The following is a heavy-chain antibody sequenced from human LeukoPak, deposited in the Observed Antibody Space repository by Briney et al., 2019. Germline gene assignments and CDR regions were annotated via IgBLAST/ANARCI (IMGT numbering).Heavy chain of an antibody. V-gene: IGHV3-23*01. D-gene: IGHD1-26*01. CDR3: AKTPPSLLGGRYYGRFDY. CDR1: RFTFSNYA. Sequence: GGSLRLSCAASRFTFSNYALTWVRQAPGKGLEWVSLITGSGDTTYYAGSVKGRFTISRDNSKDTLYLQMNSLRVEDTAVYYCAKTPPSLLGGRYYGRFDYWGQGTLVTVSS. J-gene: IGHJ4*02. CDR2: ITGSGDTT.